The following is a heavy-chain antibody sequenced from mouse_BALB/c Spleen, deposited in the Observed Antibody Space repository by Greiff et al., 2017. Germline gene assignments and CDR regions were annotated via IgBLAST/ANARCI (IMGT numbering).Heavy chain of an antibody. CDR3: ARGGNYYGSSYDY. Sequence: VHVKQSGPELEKPGASVKISCKASGYSFTGYYMHWVKQSHVKSLEWIGRINPYNGATSYNQNFKDKASLTVDKSSSTAYMELHSLTSEDSAVYYCARGGNYYGSSYDYWGQGTTLTVSS. CDR1: GYSFTGYY. CDR2: INPYNGAT. J-gene: IGHJ2*01. V-gene: IGHV1-31*01. D-gene: IGHD1-1*01.